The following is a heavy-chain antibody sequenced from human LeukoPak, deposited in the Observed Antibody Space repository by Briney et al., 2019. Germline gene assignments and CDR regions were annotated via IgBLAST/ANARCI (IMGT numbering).Heavy chain of an antibody. J-gene: IGHJ4*02. Sequence: GGSLRLSCAASGFTFSSYAMSWVRQAPGKGLEWVSAISGSGGSTYYADSVKGRFTISRDNSKNTLYLQMNSLRAEDTAVYYCAIYQGGYYCSGGSCYLDYWGQGTLVTVSS. CDR2: ISGSGGST. CDR3: AIYQGGYYCSGGSCYLDY. V-gene: IGHV3-23*01. CDR1: GFTFSSYA. D-gene: IGHD2-15*01.